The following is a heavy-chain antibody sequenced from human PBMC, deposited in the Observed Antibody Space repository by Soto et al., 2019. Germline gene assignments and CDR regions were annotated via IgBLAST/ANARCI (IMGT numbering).Heavy chain of an antibody. CDR1: GGSFSGYY. V-gene: IGHV4-34*01. CDR3: AREDSSSSYYFDY. CDR2: INHSGST. Sequence: QVQLQQWGAGLLKPSETLSLTCAVYGGSFSGYYWSWIRQPPGKGLEWIGEINHSGSTNYNPSLKSRVTISVDTSKNQFSLKLSSVTAADTAVYYCAREDSSSSYYFDYWGQGTLVTVSS. D-gene: IGHD6-6*01. J-gene: IGHJ4*02.